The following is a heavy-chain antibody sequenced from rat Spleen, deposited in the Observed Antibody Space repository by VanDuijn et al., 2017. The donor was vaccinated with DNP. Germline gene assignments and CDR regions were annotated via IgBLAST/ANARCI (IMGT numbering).Heavy chain of an antibody. D-gene: IGHD4-3*01. CDR3: TREWDSGFDY. CDR2: ISTSGGST. V-gene: IGHV5-46*01. CDR1: GFTFSSFP. Sequence: EVQVVESGGGLVQPGRSMKLSCAASGFTFSSFPMAWVRQAPTKGLEWVATISTSGGSTYYRDSVKGRFTISRDNAKSTLYLQMNSLRSEDTATYYCTREWDSGFDYWGQGVMVTVSS. J-gene: IGHJ2*01.